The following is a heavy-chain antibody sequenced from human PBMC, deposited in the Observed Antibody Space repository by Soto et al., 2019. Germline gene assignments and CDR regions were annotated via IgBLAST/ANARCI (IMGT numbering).Heavy chain of an antibody. Sequence: QVQLQQWGAGLLKPSETLSLTCAVYGGSFSGYYWSWIRQPPGKGLEWIGEINHSGSTNYNPSLKSRVTISVDTSKNQFSLKLSSVTAADTAVYYCARGGDGYKRGFDYWGQGTLVTVSS. CDR1: GGSFSGYY. CDR3: ARGGDGYKRGFDY. CDR2: INHSGST. D-gene: IGHD5-12*01. J-gene: IGHJ4*02. V-gene: IGHV4-34*01.